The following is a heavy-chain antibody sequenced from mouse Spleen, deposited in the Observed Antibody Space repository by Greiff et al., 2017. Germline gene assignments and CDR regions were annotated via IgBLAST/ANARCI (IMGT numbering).Heavy chain of an antibody. Sequence: EVKLVESGGGLVKPGGSLKLSCAASGFTFSSYAMSWVRQTPEKRLEWVATISSGGSYTYYPDSVKGRFTISRDNAKNTLYLQMSSLRSEDTAMYYCARRTTATYAMDYWGQGTSVTVSS. CDR2: ISSGGSYT. V-gene: IGHV5-9-1*01. CDR3: ARRTTATYAMDY. J-gene: IGHJ4*01. D-gene: IGHD1-2*01. CDR1: GFTFSSYA.